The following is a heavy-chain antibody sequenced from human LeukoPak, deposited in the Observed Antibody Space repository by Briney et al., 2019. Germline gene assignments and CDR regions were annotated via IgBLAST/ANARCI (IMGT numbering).Heavy chain of an antibody. V-gene: IGHV1-2*02. J-gene: IGHJ1*01. D-gene: IGHD3-22*01. CDR1: GYTFTGYY. CDR3: AREDLYYYDSSGSEYFQH. Sequence: ASVKVSCKASGYTFTGYYMHWVRQAPGQGLEWMGWINPNSGGTNYAQKLQGRVTMTRDTSINTAYMELSRLRSDDTAVYYCAREDLYYYDSSGSEYFQHWGQGTLVTVSS. CDR2: INPNSGGT.